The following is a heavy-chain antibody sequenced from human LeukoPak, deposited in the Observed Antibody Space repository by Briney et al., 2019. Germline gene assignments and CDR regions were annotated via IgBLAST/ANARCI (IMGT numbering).Heavy chain of an antibody. D-gene: IGHD4-17*01. CDR2: IYSSGTT. CDR1: GGSINNEGYY. Sequence: SETLSLTCTVSGGSINNEGYYGGWIRHSAGRGLEWLGRIYSSGTTNYNPSLKRRVTLSVDTSKNQFSLNLTSVTAADTAVYYCAREGDYGDFDAFDMWGQGTVVTVSS. CDR3: AREGDYGDFDAFDM. V-gene: IGHV4-61*02. J-gene: IGHJ3*02.